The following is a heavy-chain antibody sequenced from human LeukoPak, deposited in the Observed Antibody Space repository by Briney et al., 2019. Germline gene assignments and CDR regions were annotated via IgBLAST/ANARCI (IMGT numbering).Heavy chain of an antibody. CDR2: IYPSGGT. D-gene: IGHD3-10*01. CDR1: GGSISSYY. CDR3: ARLISMVRGVTVDDWFDP. V-gene: IGHV4-4*07. J-gene: IGHJ5*02. Sequence: SETLSLTCTVSGGSISSYYWTWIRQPAGKGLERIGRIYPSGGTNYNPSLKSRVTMSVDTSKNQFSLKLSSVTAADTAVYYCARLISMVRGVTVDDWFDPWGQGTLVTASS.